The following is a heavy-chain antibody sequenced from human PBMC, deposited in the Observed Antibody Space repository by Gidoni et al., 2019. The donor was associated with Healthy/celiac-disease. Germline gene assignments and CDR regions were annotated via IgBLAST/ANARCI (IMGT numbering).Heavy chain of an antibody. V-gene: IGHV3-23*01. CDR1: GFTFSSYA. D-gene: IGHD3-10*01. J-gene: IGHJ4*02. CDR2: ISGSGGST. Sequence: EVQLLESGGGLVQPGGSLRLSCAASGFTFSSYAMSWVRQAPGKGLEWVSAISGSGGSTYYAYSVKGRFTISRDNSKNTLYLQMNSLRAEDTAVYYCAKDRSPGIAEGDYWGQGTLVTVSS. CDR3: AKDRSPGIAEGDY.